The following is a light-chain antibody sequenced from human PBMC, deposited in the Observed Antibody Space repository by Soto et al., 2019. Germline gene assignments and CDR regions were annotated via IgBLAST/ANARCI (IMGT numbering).Light chain of an antibody. CDR1: QSVTNSF. J-gene: IGKJ1*01. CDR2: SAS. V-gene: IGKV3-20*01. CDR3: QQYSASPRT. Sequence: EIVLAQSPGTLSLPPGERATLSCRASQSVTNSFLAWYQQKPGQAPRLLIHSASSRATGIPDRFSASGTGTDFTLTISRLEPEDFAVYYCQQYSASPRTFGQGTKVDIK.